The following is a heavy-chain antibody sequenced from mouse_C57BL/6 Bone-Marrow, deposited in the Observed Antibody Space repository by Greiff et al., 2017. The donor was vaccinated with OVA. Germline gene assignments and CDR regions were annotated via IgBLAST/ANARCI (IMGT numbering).Heavy chain of an antibody. CDR1: GYTFTSYW. V-gene: IGHV1-64*01. CDR3: AVYDYDWFAY. CDR2: IHPNSGST. J-gene: IGHJ3*01. Sequence: VQLQQPGAELVKPGASVKLSCKVSGYTFTSYWMHWVKQRPGQGLGWIGMIHPNSGSTNYNEKFKSKATLTVDKSSSTAYMQLSSLTSEDSAVYYCAVYDYDWFAYWGQGTLVTVSA. D-gene: IGHD2-4*01.